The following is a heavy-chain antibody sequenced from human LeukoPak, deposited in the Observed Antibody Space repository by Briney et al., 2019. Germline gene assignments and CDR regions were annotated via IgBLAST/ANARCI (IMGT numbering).Heavy chain of an antibody. CDR2: ISGSGGST. D-gene: IGHD2-2*02. CDR3: AKDEGCCSSTSCYKAFDY. Sequence: GGSLRLSCAASGFTFSSYAMSWVRQAPGKGLEWVSAISGSGGSTYYADSVKGRFTISRDNSKNTLYLQMNSLRAEDTAVYYCAKDEGCCSSTSCYKAFDYWGQGTLVTVSS. CDR1: GFTFSSYA. V-gene: IGHV3-23*01. J-gene: IGHJ4*02.